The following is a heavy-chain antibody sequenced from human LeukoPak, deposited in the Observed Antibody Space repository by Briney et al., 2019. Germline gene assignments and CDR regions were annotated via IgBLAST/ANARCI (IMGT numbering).Heavy chain of an antibody. CDR2: IRNKANSYTT. V-gene: IGHV3-72*01. J-gene: IGHJ1*01. Sequence: GGSLRLSCAASGFTFSDHYMDWVRQAPGKGLEWVGRIRNKANSYTTEYAASVKGRFTISRDDSKNSLYLQMNSLKTEDTAVYYCAKDLSHYDILTGYYRWYFQHWGQGTLVTVSS. CDR3: AKDLSHYDILTGYYRWYFQH. D-gene: IGHD3-9*01. CDR1: GFTFSDHY.